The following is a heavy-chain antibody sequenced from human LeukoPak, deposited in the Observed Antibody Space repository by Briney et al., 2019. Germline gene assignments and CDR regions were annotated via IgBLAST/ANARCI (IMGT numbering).Heavy chain of an antibody. Sequence: GGSLRLSCAASGFTFSSYSMNWVRQAPGKGLEWVSSISSSRYIYYADSVKGRVTISRDNAKNSLYLQMNSLRAEDTAVYYCARTYPGSYSFGYWGQGTLVTVSS. D-gene: IGHD1-26*01. V-gene: IGHV3-21*01. CDR3: ARTYPGSYSFGY. CDR2: ISSSRYI. CDR1: GFTFSSYS. J-gene: IGHJ4*02.